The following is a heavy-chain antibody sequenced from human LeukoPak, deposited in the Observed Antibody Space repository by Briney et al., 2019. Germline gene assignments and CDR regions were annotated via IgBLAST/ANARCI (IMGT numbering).Heavy chain of an antibody. CDR2: ISAYNGNT. Sequence: ASVKVSCKASGYTFTSYGISWVRQAPGQGLEWMGWISAYNGNTNYAQKLQGRGTMTTDTSTSTAYMELRSLRSDDTAVYYCARDQLAEDWFDPWGQGTLVTVSS. V-gene: IGHV1-18*01. CDR3: ARDQLAEDWFDP. CDR1: GYTFTSYG. D-gene: IGHD6-13*01. J-gene: IGHJ5*02.